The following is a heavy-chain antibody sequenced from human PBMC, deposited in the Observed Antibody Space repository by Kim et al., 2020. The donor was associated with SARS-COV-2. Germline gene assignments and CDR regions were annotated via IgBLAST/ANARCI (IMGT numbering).Heavy chain of an antibody. D-gene: IGHD3-22*01. CDR2: IYYSGST. Sequence: SETLSLTCTVSGGSISSYYWSWIRQPPGKGLEWIGCIYYSGSTNYNPSLKSRVTISVDTSKNQFSLRLSSVTAADTAVYYCARAHYYDSSGYYPHFDYWGQGTLVTVSS. V-gene: IGHV4-59*01. CDR3: ARAHYYDSSGYYPHFDY. CDR1: GGSISSYY. J-gene: IGHJ4*02.